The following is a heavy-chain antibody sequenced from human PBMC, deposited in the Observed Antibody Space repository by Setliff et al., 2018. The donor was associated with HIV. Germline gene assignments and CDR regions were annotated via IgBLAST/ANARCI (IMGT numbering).Heavy chain of an antibody. CDR3: GAGGYQNAFDI. D-gene: IGHD5-12*01. Sequence: GASVKVSCKASGYTFSSYGISWVRQAPGRGLEWVGWISAYNGDTKYAQKLQGRVAMTTDTSTSTAYMELRSLRSDDTAVYYCGAGGYQNAFDIWGQGTMVTVSS. J-gene: IGHJ3*02. CDR2: ISAYNGDT. CDR1: GYTFSSYG. V-gene: IGHV1-18*01.